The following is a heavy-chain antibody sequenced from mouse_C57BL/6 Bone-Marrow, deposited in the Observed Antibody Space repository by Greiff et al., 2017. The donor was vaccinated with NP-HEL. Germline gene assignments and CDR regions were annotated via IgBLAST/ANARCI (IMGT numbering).Heavy chain of an antibody. CDR2: IWTGGGT. CDR1: GFSLTSYA. CDR3: ARNTDYGSSYGYFDY. J-gene: IGHJ2*01. V-gene: IGHV2-9-1*01. Sequence: VKLQESGPGLVAPSQSLSITCTVSGFSLTSYAISWVRQPPGKGLEWLGVIWTGGGTNYNSALKSRLSISKDNSKSQVFLKMNSLQTDDTARYYCARNTDYGSSYGYFDYWGQGTTLTDSS. D-gene: IGHD1-1*01.